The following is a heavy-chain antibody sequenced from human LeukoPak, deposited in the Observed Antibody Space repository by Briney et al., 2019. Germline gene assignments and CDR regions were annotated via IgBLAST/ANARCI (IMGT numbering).Heavy chain of an antibody. V-gene: IGHV5-51*01. CDR3: ARLALGIRGARNWFDP. CDR2: IYPGDSDT. J-gene: IGHJ5*02. Sequence: GESLKISCKGSGYSFTSYWIGWVRQMPGKGLEWMGIIYPGDSDTRYSPSFQGQATISADKSISTAYLQWSSLKASDTAMYYCARLALGIRGARNWFDPWGQGTLVTVSS. CDR1: GYSFTSYW. D-gene: IGHD3-10*01.